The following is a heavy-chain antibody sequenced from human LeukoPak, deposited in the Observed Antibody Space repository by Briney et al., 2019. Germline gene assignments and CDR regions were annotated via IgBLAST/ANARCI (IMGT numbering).Heavy chain of an antibody. CDR1: GFTFSSYA. V-gene: IGHV3-30-3*01. J-gene: IGHJ4*02. CDR2: ISYDGSNK. CDR3: ARGSTAVAPLDY. Sequence: PGGSLRLSCAASGFTFSSYAMHWVRQAPGKGLEWVAVISYDGSNKYYADSVKGRFTISRDNSKNTLYLQMNSLRAEDTAVYYCARGSTAVAPLDYWGQGTLVTVSS. D-gene: IGHD6-19*01.